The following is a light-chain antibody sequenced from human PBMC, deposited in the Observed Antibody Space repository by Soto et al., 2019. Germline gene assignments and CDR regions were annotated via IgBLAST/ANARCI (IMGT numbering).Light chain of an antibody. CDR3: QHYITYPYT. V-gene: IGKV1-5*03. CDR2: KAS. Sequence: DIQMTQSPSTLSASVGDRVTITCRASQSITDWLAWYQQKPGKAPKLLIYKASSLESGVPSRFSGGGSGTAFTLTISSLQPDDFASYYCQHYITYPYTFGQGTKLEIK. CDR1: QSITDW. J-gene: IGKJ2*01.